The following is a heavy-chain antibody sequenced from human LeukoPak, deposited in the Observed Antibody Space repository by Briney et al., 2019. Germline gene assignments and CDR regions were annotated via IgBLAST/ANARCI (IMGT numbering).Heavy chain of an antibody. D-gene: IGHD4-17*01. CDR3: TRMTTGHDY. V-gene: IGHV4-34*01. CDR1: GVSSNNYY. J-gene: IGHJ4*02. CDR2: INHSGYT. Sequence: SETLSLTCAVSGVSSNNYYWSWVRQTPGKGLEWIGEINHSGYTNDSPSLKSRVTLSIDTSRKQFSLNLRSVTVADTGIYYCTRMTTGHDYWGQGTLVTVSS.